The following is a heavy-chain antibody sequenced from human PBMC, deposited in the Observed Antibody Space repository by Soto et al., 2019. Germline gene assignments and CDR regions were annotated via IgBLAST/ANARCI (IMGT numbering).Heavy chain of an antibody. CDR3: AKAPSSDCNSGACSLRS. CDR1: GFTFSNYG. V-gene: IGHV3-23*01. CDR2: SISGGNT. J-gene: IGHJ5*02. Sequence: EVQLLESGGGLVQPGGSLRLSCAASGFTFSNYGRSWVRQAPGKGLEWVSSISGGNTFYAGSVKGRFTISRDNSKNTLYLQMNSLTAEDTAVYYCAKAPSSDCNSGACSLRSWGQGTLVTVSS. D-gene: IGHD2-21*01.